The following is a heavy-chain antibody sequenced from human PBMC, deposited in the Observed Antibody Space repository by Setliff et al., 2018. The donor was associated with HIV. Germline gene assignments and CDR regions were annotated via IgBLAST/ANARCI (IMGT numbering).Heavy chain of an antibody. V-gene: IGHV4-61*09. CDR2: YYITGDT. CDR1: GGSINSGTYY. Sequence: PSETLSLTCTVSGGSINSGTYYWSWIRQPAGKGLEWIGHYYITGDTNYNPSLKSRVSRSVDTSKNQFSLKLNSVTAADTAVYYCARGCSGGTCTSDAFDIWGQGTMVTVSS. J-gene: IGHJ3*02. D-gene: IGHD2-15*01. CDR3: ARGCSGGTCTSDAFDI.